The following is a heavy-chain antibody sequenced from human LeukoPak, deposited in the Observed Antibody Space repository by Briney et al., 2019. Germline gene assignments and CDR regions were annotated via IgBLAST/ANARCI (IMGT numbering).Heavy chain of an antibody. Sequence: SVKVSCKASGCTFSSYAISWVRQAPGQGLEWMGGIIPIFGTANYAQKFQGRVTITADESTSTAYLELSSLRSEDTAVYYCARAGARYCSSTSCYNLDYGGQGTLVTVSS. CDR2: IIPIFGTA. CDR3: ARAGARYCSSTSCYNLDY. D-gene: IGHD2-2*02. CDR1: GCTFSSYA. V-gene: IGHV1-69*13. J-gene: IGHJ4*02.